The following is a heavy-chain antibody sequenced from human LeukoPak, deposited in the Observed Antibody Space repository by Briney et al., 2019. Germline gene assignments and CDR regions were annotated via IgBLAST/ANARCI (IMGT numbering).Heavy chain of an antibody. Sequence: GGSLRLSCSVSGFTFSTYVMHWVRQAPGKGLEYVSAIGSNGDNTYYADSVKGRFTISRDNSKNTLYLQMSSLRADDTAVYYCVRGTGYWGQGTLVTVSS. CDR1: GFTFSTYV. CDR2: IGSNGDNT. V-gene: IGHV3-64D*06. CDR3: VRGTGY. J-gene: IGHJ4*02.